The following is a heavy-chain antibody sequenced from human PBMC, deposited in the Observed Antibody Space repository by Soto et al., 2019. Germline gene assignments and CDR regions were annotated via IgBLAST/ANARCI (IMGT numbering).Heavy chain of an antibody. CDR3: ARDFVDDYYYYGMDV. D-gene: IGHD3-16*02. J-gene: IGHJ6*02. CDR1: GGTFSSYA. V-gene: IGHV1-69*13. CDR2: IIPIFGTA. Sequence: GASVKVSCKASGGTFSSYAISWVRQAPGQGLEWMGGIIPIFGTANYAQKFQGRVTITADESTSTAYMELSSLRSEDTAVYYCARDFVDDYYYYGMDVWGQGTTVNVSS.